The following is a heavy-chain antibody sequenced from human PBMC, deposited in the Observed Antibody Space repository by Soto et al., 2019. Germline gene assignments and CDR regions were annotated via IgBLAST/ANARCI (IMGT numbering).Heavy chain of an antibody. J-gene: IGHJ1*01. CDR2: IYYSGST. V-gene: IGHV4-61*01. CDR1: GGSVSSGSYY. CDR3: ARAEVVTAIPLH. D-gene: IGHD2-21*02. Sequence: LSLTCTVSGGSVSSGSYYWSWIRQPPGKGLEWIGYIYYSGSTSYNPSLKSRVTISVDTSKNQFSLKLSSVTAADTAVYYCARAEVVTAIPLHWGQGTLVTVSS.